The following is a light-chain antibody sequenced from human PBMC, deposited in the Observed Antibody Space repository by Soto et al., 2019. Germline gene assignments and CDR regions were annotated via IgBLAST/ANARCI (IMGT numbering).Light chain of an antibody. CDR3: QQYGSSGT. CDR2: GAS. CDR1: QSVSNNY. V-gene: IGKV3-20*01. J-gene: IGKJ1*01. Sequence: IVLTQSPGTLSLSPGEMATLSCGASQSVSNNYLAWYQQKPGQAPRLLIYGASNRATGIPDRFSGSGSGTDFTLTISRLEPEDFAVYYCQQYGSSGTFGQGTKVDIK.